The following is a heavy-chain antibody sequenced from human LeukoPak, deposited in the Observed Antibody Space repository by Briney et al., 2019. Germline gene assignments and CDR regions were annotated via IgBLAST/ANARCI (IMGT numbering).Heavy chain of an antibody. Sequence: PSETLSLTCTVSGGSIGSYYWSWIRQPPGKGLEWIGYIYSGSTDYNPSLKSRVTISVDTSKNQFSLQLSSVTAADTAVYYCARGFEYNYRYTFGYWGQGTLVTVSS. J-gene: IGHJ4*02. V-gene: IGHV4-59*01. CDR2: IYSGST. CDR1: GGSIGSYY. CDR3: ARGFEYNYRYTFGY. D-gene: IGHD5-18*01.